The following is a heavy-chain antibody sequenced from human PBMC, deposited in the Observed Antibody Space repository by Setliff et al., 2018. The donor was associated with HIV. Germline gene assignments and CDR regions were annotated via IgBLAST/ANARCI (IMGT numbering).Heavy chain of an antibody. J-gene: IGHJ5*01. CDR2: INPYSGNT. D-gene: IGHD3-22*01. Sequence: ASVKVSCKASGYTFTRYDINWVRQATGDGLEWMGWINPYSGNTGYAQKFQGRVTMTRETSTSTAYLELSNLRAEDTAVYYCVRGIYDSSGFWYPHGDSWGQGTLVTVSS. CDR1: GYTFTRYD. CDR3: VRGIYDSSGFWYPHGDS. V-gene: IGHV1-8*01.